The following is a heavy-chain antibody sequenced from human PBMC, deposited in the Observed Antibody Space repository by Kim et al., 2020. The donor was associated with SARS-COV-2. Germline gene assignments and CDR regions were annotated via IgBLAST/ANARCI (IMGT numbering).Heavy chain of an antibody. D-gene: IGHD2-2*01. Sequence: GGSLRLSCAASGFTFSSYGMHWVRQAPGKGLEWVAVISYDGSNKYYADSVKGRFTISRDNSKNTLYLQMNSLRAEDTAVYYCARLDIVVVPAAMPFDYWGQGTLVTVSS. J-gene: IGHJ4*02. CDR1: GFTFSSYG. CDR2: ISYDGSNK. V-gene: IGHV3-30*03. CDR3: ARLDIVVVPAAMPFDY.